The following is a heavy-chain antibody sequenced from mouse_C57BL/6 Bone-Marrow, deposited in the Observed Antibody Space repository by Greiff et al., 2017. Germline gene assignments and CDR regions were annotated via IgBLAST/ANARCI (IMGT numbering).Heavy chain of an antibody. Sequence: VQLQQSGAELVKPGASVKMSCKASGYAFSGYWMNWVKQRPGKGLEWIGEIIPEDGGTNYNEKFKGKATLTADKSSSTAYMQLSSLTSEDPAVYYCARGGCWGQGTLVTVS. CDR3: ARGGC. V-gene: IGHV1-80*01. CDR1: GYAFSGYW. CDR2: IIPEDGGT. J-gene: IGHJ3*01.